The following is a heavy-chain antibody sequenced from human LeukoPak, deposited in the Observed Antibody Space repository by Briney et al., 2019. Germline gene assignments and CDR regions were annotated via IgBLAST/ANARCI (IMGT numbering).Heavy chain of an antibody. V-gene: IGHV4-38-2*01. D-gene: IGHD3-22*01. CDR3: ARSPYYFDSSGYHGAYYFDY. CDR2: IYHCGST. J-gene: IGHJ4*02. Sequence: SETLSLTCAVSGYSISSGDYWGWIRQPPGKGLEWIGSIYHCGSTYNNPSLKSRVTILVDTSKNQFSLKLGSVTAADTAVYYCARSPYYFDSSGYHGAYYFDYWGQGTLVTVSS. CDR1: GYSISSGDY.